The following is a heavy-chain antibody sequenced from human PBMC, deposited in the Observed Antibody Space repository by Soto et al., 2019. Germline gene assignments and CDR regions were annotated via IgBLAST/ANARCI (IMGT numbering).Heavy chain of an antibody. CDR3: SRCSGGACRQDYGMDV. V-gene: IGHV3-21*01. CDR1: GFTFSSCT. Sequence: EVHLVESGGGLVKPGGSLRLSCAVSGFTFSSCTMNWVRQAPGKGLEWVSSISPSTSHIYYADSVKGRFTISRDNAKNSLFLYMNSLRAEDTAVYNCSRCSGGACRQDYGMDVWGQGTTVTVSS. CDR2: ISPSTSHI. J-gene: IGHJ6*02. D-gene: IGHD2-15*01.